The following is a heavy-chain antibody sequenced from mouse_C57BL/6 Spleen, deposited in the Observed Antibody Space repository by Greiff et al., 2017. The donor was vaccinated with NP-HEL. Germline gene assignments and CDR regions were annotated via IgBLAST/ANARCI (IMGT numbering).Heavy chain of an antibody. CDR1: GYTFTSYW. CDR2: IYPGSGST. J-gene: IGHJ2*01. V-gene: IGHV1-55*01. Sequence: VQLQQPGAELVKPGASVKMSCKASGYTFTSYWITWVKQRPGQGLEWIGDIYPGSGSTNYNEKFKSKATLTVDPSSSTAYMQLSSLTSEDAAVYYCARDEDYWGKGTTLTVSS. CDR3: ARDEDY.